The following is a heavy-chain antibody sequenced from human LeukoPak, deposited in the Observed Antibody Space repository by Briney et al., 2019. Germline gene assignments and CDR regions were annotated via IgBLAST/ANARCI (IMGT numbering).Heavy chain of an antibody. CDR3: ARLYTGWYNFDY. V-gene: IGHV2-70*11. CDR1: GFSLSTSGMC. D-gene: IGHD6-19*01. J-gene: IGHJ4*02. CDR2: IDWDDDK. Sequence: SGPTLVNPTQTLTLTCTFSGFSLSTSGMCVSWIRQPPGKALERLARIDWDDDKYYSTSLKTRLSISKDPSKNQVVLTMTNMDPVDTATYYCARLYTGWYNFDYWGQGTLVTVPS.